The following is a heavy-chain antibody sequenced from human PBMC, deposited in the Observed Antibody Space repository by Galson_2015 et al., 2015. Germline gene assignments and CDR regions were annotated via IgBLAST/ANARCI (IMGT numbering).Heavy chain of an antibody. V-gene: IGHV3-30-3*01. CDR2: ISYDGSNK. J-gene: IGHJ4*02. CDR1: GFTFSSYA. CDR3: ARDLLISTRGYFLDY. Sequence: LRLSCAASGFTFSSYAMHWVRQAPGKGLEWVAVISYDGSNKYYADSVKGRFTISRDNSKNTLYLQMNSLRAEDTAVYYCARDLLISTRGYFLDYWGQGTLVTVSS. D-gene: IGHD2/OR15-2a*01.